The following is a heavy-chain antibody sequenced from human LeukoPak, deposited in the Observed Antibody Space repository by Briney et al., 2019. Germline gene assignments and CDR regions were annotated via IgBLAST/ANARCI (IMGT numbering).Heavy chain of an antibody. CDR2: IRYDGSNK. Sequence: PGGSLRLSCAASGFTFSSYGMHWVRQAPGKGLEWVAFIRYDGSNKYYADSVKGRFTISRDNAKNSLYLQMNSLRAEDTALYYCASGRDGYNDPFDYWGQGTLVTVSS. J-gene: IGHJ4*02. CDR1: GFTFSSYG. D-gene: IGHD5-24*01. CDR3: ASGRDGYNDPFDY. V-gene: IGHV3-30*02.